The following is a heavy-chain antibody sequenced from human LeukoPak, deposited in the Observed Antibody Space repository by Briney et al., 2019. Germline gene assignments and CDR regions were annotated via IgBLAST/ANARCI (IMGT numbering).Heavy chain of an antibody. Sequence: GGSLRLSCAASGFTFSNYWMTWVRQAPGKGLECVANIKQDGSEKYYVDSVKGRFTISRDNAENSLYLQMNSLRAEDTALYHCAREHTPKPFDIWGQGTMVTVSS. V-gene: IGHV3-7*03. J-gene: IGHJ3*02. CDR3: AREHTPKPFDI. CDR2: IKQDGSEK. CDR1: GFTFSNYW.